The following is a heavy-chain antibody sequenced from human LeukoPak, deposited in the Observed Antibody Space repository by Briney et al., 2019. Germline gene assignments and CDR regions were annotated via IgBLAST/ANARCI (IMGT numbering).Heavy chain of an antibody. J-gene: IGHJ4*02. CDR3: SRKGGLFDY. Sequence: SETLSLTRTVWGGSIRYYYWSWIRQSPGKGLEWIGYIYYNGSTNYNPSLKVRVTISVDMSKNQFSLEMSSVTAADTAVYYCSRKGGLFDYWGQGTLVTVSS. CDR2: IYYNGST. V-gene: IGHV4-59*01. CDR1: GGSIRYYY. D-gene: IGHD2-15*01.